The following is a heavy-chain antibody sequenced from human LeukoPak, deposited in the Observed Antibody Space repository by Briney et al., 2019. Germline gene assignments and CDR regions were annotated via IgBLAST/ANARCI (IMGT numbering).Heavy chain of an antibody. CDR1: GFTFSNYA. Sequence: PGGSLRLSCAASGFTFSNYAINWVRQAPGKGLEWVSAISGSGNSTYYADSVKGRFTISRDNSKNTLYLQMGSLRAEDMAVYYCARGRTVAGRIGSRDDAFDIWGQGTMVTVSS. D-gene: IGHD6-19*01. J-gene: IGHJ3*02. CDR3: ARGRTVAGRIGSRDDAFDI. V-gene: IGHV3-23*01. CDR2: ISGSGNST.